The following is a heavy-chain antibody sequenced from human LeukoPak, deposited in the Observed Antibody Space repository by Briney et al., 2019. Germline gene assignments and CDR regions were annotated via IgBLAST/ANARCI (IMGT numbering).Heavy chain of an antibody. Sequence: PGGSLRLSCAASGFTFSSYAMSWVRQAPGKGLEWVSAISGSGGSTYYADSVKGRFTISRDNSKNTLYLQMNSLRAEDTAVYYCAKDATTMVRGEDYFDYWGQGTLVTVSS. V-gene: IGHV3-23*01. D-gene: IGHD3-10*01. CDR1: GFTFSSYA. J-gene: IGHJ4*02. CDR2: ISGSGGST. CDR3: AKDATTMVRGEDYFDY.